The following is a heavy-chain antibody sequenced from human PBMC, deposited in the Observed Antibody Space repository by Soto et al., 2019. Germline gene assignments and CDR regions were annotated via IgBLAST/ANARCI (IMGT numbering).Heavy chain of an antibody. CDR3: ARGVVRGGDAFDI. J-gene: IGHJ3*02. V-gene: IGHV3-13*01. Sequence: EVQLVESGGGLVQPGGSLRLSCAASGFTFSSYDMHWVRQATGKGLEWVSAIGTAGDTYYPGSVKGRFTISRENAKNSLYLQKNSLRAGDTAVYYCARGVVRGGDAFDIWGQGTMVTVSS. D-gene: IGHD3-10*02. CDR2: IGTAGDT. CDR1: GFTFSSYD.